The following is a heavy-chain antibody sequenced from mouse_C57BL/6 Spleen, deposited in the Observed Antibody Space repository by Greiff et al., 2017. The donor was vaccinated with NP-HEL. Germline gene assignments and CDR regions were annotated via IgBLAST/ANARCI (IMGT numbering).Heavy chain of an antibody. V-gene: IGHV1-20*01. CDR2: INPYNGDT. D-gene: IGHD1-1*01. CDR1: GYSFTGYF. J-gene: IGHJ1*03. Sequence: VHLPPPGPERGKPGDSVKISCKASGYSFTGYFMNWVMQSHGKSLEWIGRINPYNGDTFYNQKFKGKATLTVDKSSSTAHMELRSLTSEDSAVYYCARDYYGSTPTGYFDVWGTGTTVTVSS. CDR3: ARDYYGSTPTGYFDV.